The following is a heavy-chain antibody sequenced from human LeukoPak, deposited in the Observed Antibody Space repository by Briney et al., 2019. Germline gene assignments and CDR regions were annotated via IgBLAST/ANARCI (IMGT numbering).Heavy chain of an antibody. Sequence: GRSLRLSCTASGVTFGEYALNWVRQAPGKGLEWVGFIISKGHSRTTEYAASVEGRFTISRDASKSIAYLQMNSMKTEATAVYYCSRAQTEVGAKYYFDYWGQGTLVTVSS. CDR1: GVTFGEYA. CDR3: SRAQTEVGAKYYFDY. J-gene: IGHJ4*02. D-gene: IGHD1-26*01. CDR2: IISKGHSRTT. V-gene: IGHV3-49*04.